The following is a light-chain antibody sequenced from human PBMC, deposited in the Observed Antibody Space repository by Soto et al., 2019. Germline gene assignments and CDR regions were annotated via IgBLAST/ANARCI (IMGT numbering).Light chain of an antibody. CDR3: QHYDNTPPSVT. CDR2: GAS. V-gene: IGKV3-20*01. CDR1: QSVSSDF. Sequence: EIVLTQSPGTLSLSPGERATLSCRASQSVSSDFLAWYQEKPGQAPRLLIYGASNRATGIPDRFSGSGSGTDFILTISRLEPEDFAVYYCQHYDNTPPSVTFGPGTKVDIK. J-gene: IGKJ3*01.